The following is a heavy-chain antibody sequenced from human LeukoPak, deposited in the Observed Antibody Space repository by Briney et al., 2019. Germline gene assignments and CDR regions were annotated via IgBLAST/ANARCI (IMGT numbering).Heavy chain of an antibody. CDR1: GFTFSRHA. D-gene: IGHD5-24*01. J-gene: IGHJ4*02. CDR3: AKGDDIGKHPTRAYYFDT. CDR2: TGLNSVNT. Sequence: GGSLRLSCAASGFTFSRHAMSWVRQTPGKGLEWVSTTGLNSVNTLCAESVQGRFSISRDNSKNTLDLQMDNLRVDDTAVYYCAKGDDIGKHPTRAYYFDTWGQGTLVTVSS. V-gene: IGHV3-23*01.